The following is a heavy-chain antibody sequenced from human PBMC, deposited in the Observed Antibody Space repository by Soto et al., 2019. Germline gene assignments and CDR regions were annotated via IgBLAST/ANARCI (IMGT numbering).Heavy chain of an antibody. V-gene: IGHV3-23*01. Sequence: PVGSLRLSCSASGFTFYNYAMSWVRQAPGKGLEWVSGISASGRDTYYADSVKDRFTISRDNSKNTVYLQVNSLRADDTAIYYCAKGKSSGWYYFDYWGQGTPVTVSS. CDR2: ISASGRDT. CDR3: AKGKSSGWYYFDY. J-gene: IGHJ4*02. D-gene: IGHD6-19*01. CDR1: GFTFYNYA.